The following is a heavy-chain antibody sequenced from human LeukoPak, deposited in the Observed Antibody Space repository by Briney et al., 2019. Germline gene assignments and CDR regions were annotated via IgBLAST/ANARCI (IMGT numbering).Heavy chain of an antibody. J-gene: IGHJ3*02. CDR1: GGTFISYA. CDR2: IIPIFGTA. CDR3: ARERSSTNGDDAFDI. D-gene: IGHD2-8*01. Sequence: SVKVSCKASGGTFISYAISWVRQAPGQGLEWMGGIIPIFGTANYAQKFQGRVTITADESTSTAYMELSSLRSEDTAVYYCARERSSTNGDDAFDIWGQGTMVTVSS. V-gene: IGHV1-69*13.